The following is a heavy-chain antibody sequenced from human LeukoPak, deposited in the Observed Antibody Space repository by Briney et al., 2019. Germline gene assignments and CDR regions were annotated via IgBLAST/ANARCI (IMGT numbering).Heavy chain of an antibody. V-gene: IGHV3-15*01. Sequence: PGGSLRLSYAASGFTFSNAWMAWVRQAPGNGLEWLRRNKIQSDGETADYAAPVRGRFFISRDDRKDTVYVEINSLKTEDTGIYYCTIVLRPYRGSGYRHWLDPCGRGTMVTVSS. CDR1: GFTFSNAW. J-gene: IGHJ5*02. CDR2: NKIQSDGETA. D-gene: IGHD5-12*01. CDR3: TIVLRPYRGSGYRHWLDP.